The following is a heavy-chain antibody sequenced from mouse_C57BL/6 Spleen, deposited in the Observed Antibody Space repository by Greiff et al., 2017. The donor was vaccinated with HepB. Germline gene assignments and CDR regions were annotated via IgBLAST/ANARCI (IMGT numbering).Heavy chain of an antibody. CDR2: IDPETGGT. V-gene: IGHV1-15*01. Sequence: VQLQQSGAELVRPGASVTLSCKASGYTFTDYEMHWVKQTPVHGLEWIGAIDPETGGTAYNQKFKGKAILTASKSSSTAYMELHSLTSEDSAVYYCTRPASADYWGQGPTLTVSS. CDR1: GYTFTDYE. J-gene: IGHJ2*01. D-gene: IGHD6-1*01. CDR3: TRPASADY.